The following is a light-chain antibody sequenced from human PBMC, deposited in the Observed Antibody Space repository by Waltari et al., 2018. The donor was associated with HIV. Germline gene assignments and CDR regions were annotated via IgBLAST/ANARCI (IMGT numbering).Light chain of an antibody. CDR3: RRRSTWPLT. CDR1: QSVSTY. Sequence: EIVFTQSPATLPLYLGERATLSCRASQSVSTYLACYQQKPGQAPRLLIYEASDRATGIPARFSGSGSGTDFTLTINSLVPEDFAVYYCRRRSTWPLTFGGGTTVDIK. V-gene: IGKV3-11*01. J-gene: IGKJ4*01. CDR2: EAS.